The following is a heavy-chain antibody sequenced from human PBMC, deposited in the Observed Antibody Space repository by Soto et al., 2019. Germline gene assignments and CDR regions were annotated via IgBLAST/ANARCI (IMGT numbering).Heavy chain of an antibody. CDR3: ARSYGSGSYYYTYYYYGMDV. D-gene: IGHD3-10*01. Sequence: GESLKISCKGSGYSFTSYWIGWVRQMPGKGLEWMGIIYPGDSDTRYSPSFQGQVTISADKSISTAYLQWSSLKASDTAMYYCARSYGSGSYYYTYYYYGMDVWGQGTTVTVSS. CDR2: IYPGDSDT. CDR1: GYSFTSYW. J-gene: IGHJ6*02. V-gene: IGHV5-51*01.